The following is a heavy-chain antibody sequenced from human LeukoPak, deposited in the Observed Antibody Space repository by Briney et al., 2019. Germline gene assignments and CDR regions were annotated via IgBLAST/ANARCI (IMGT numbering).Heavy chain of an antibody. Sequence: GASVKVSCKASGYTFTSYGISWLRQAPGQGLEWMGWISAYNGNTNYAQKLQGRATMTTDTSTSTAYMELRSLRSDDTAVYYCAREDPRFCGGDCYLDYRGQGTLVTVSS. CDR2: ISAYNGNT. D-gene: IGHD2-21*02. J-gene: IGHJ4*02. V-gene: IGHV1-18*01. CDR3: AREDPRFCGGDCYLDY. CDR1: GYTFTSYG.